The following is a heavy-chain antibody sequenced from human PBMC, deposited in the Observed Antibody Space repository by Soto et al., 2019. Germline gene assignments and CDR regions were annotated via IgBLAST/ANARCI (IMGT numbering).Heavy chain of an antibody. D-gene: IGHD6-13*01. CDR1: GYTLTELS. CDR2: FDPEDGET. Sequence: ASVKVSCKVSGYTLTELSMHWARQAPGKGLEWMGGFDPEDGETIYAQKFQGRVTMTEDTSTDTAYMELSSLRSEDTAVYYCATPDQYSSSWYYFDYWGQGTLVTVSS. CDR3: ATPDQYSSSWYYFDY. J-gene: IGHJ4*02. V-gene: IGHV1-24*01.